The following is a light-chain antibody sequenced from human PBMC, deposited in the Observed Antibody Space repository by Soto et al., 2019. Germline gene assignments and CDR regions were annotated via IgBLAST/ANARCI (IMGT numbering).Light chain of an antibody. CDR2: DVS. CDR1: QAIRSD. CDR3: HQYNTWPPT. J-gene: IGKJ4*01. V-gene: IGKV3-15*01. Sequence: EIVMTQSPVALSVSPGERATLSCRASQAIRSDLAWYQQKPGQAPRLLISDVSTRATGIPARFNGSGSGTEFTLAISSLQFEDFAVYYCHQYNTWPPTFGGGTKVDIK.